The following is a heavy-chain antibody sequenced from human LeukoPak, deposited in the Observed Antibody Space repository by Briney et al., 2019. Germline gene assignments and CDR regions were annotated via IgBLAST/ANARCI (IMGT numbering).Heavy chain of an antibody. Sequence: GGSLRLSCAASGFTFSDSGMHWVRQASGKGLEWVGRIRSKANSYATAYAASVKGRFTISRDDSKNTAYLQMNSLRAEDTAVYYCERDPGDEEPAAMYGDYWGQGTLVTVSS. CDR3: ERDPGDEEPAAMYGDY. CDR1: GFTFSDSG. V-gene: IGHV3-73*01. CDR2: IRSKANSYAT. D-gene: IGHD2-2*01. J-gene: IGHJ4*02.